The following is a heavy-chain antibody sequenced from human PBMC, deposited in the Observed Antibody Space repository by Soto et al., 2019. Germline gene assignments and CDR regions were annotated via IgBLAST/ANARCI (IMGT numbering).Heavy chain of an antibody. D-gene: IGHD3-10*01. CDR3: AKDRRSPNWVDP. CDR1: GFTFSSYA. CDR2: ISGSGGST. J-gene: IGHJ5*02. Sequence: EVQLLESGGGLVQPGRSLRLSCAASGFTFSSYAMSWVRQDPGKGLEWVSAISGSGGSTYYADSVKGRFTISRDNSKNALYLQMKSLRAEDTAVYYCAKDRRSPNWVDPWGHGAMVTVSS. V-gene: IGHV3-23*01.